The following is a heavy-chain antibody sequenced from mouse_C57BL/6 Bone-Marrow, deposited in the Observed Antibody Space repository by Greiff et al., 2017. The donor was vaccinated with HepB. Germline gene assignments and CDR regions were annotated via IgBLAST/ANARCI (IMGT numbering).Heavy chain of an antibody. J-gene: IGHJ4*01. Sequence: EVQGVESGGDLVKPGGSLKLSCAASGFTFSSYGMSWVRQTPDKRLEWVATISSGGSYTYYPDSVKVRFTISRDNAKNTLYLQMSSLKSEDTAMYYCARHDPYYYAMDYWGQGTSVTVSS. CDR3: ARHDPYYYAMDY. CDR2: ISSGGSYT. CDR1: GFTFSSYG. V-gene: IGHV5-6*01.